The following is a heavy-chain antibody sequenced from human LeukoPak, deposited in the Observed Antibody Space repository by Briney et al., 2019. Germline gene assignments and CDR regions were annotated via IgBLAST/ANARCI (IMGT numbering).Heavy chain of an antibody. CDR3: ARSITLVRGITYSYYYYMNV. D-gene: IGHD3-10*01. CDR2: IYYSGST. J-gene: IGHJ6*03. Sequence: SETLSLTCTVSSGSISSYYWNWIRQPPGRGLEWIGHIYYSGSTNYNPSLKSRVTISVDMSKNQFSLKLSSVTAADTAVYYCARSITLVRGITYSYYYYMNVWGKGTTVTISS. V-gene: IGHV4-59*01. CDR1: SGSISSYY.